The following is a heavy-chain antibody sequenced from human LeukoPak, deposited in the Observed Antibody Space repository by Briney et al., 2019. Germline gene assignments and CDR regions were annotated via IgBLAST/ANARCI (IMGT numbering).Heavy chain of an antibody. D-gene: IGHD5-24*01. V-gene: IGHV4-34*01. CDR1: GGSFSGYY. J-gene: IGHJ4*02. CDR3: ARHRVPYHRDGYNYFDY. CDR2: INHSGST. Sequence: SETLSHTCAVYGGSFSGYYWSWIRQPPGKGLEWMGEINHSGSTNYNPSLKSRVTISVDTSKNQFALKLSSVTAADTAVYYCARHRVPYHRDGYNYFDYWGQGTLVTVSS.